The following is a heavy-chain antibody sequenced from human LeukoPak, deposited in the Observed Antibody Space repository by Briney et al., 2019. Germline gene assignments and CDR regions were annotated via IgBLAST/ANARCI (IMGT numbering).Heavy chain of an antibody. Sequence: PGGSLRLSCAASGFTFSGSAMHWVRQASGKGLEWVGRIRSKANSYATAYAASVKGRFTISRDDSKNTAYLQMNSLKTEDTAVYYCTRHVRFGEYYYYYYMDVWGKGTTVTVSS. J-gene: IGHJ6*03. CDR3: TRHVRFGEYYYYYYMDV. CDR2: IRSKANSYAT. CDR1: GFTFSGSA. D-gene: IGHD3-10*01. V-gene: IGHV3-73*01.